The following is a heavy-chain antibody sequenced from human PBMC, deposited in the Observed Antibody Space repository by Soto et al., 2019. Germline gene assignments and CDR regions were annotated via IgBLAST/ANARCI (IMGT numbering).Heavy chain of an antibody. J-gene: IGHJ6*02. CDR3: ARDYPFHMTTVTRDYYYYGMDV. D-gene: IGHD4-4*01. CDR1: GGSVSSGSYY. CDR2: IYYSGST. V-gene: IGHV4-61*01. Sequence: LSLTCTVSGGSVSSGSYYWSWIRQPPGKGLEWIGYIYYSGSTNYNPSLKSRVTISVDTSKNQFSLKLSSVTAADTAVYYCARDYPFHMTTVTRDYYYYGMDVWGQGTTVTVSS.